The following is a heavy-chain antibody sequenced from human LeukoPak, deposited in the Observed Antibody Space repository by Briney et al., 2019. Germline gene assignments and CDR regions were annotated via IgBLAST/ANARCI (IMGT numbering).Heavy chain of an antibody. J-gene: IGHJ4*02. Sequence: PSETLSLTCTVSGGSISSSSYYWGWIRQPPGKGLEWIGSIYYSGSTYYNPSLKSRVTISVDTSKNQFSLKLSSVTAADTAVYYCARRRYGSGSGRGYFDYWGQGTLVTVSS. CDR2: IYYSGST. D-gene: IGHD3-10*01. CDR1: GGSISSSSYY. V-gene: IGHV4-39*01. CDR3: ARRRYGSGSGRGYFDY.